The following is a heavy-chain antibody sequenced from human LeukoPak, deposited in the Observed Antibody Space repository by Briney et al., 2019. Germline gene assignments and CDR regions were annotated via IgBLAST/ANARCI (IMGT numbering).Heavy chain of an antibody. J-gene: IGHJ4*02. CDR2: IIPIFGTA. CDR1: GGTSSSYA. Sequence: SVTVSCTASGGTSSSYAISWVRQAPGQGLEWMGGIIPIFGTANYAQKFQGRVTITADESTSTAYMELSSLRSEDTAVYYCARGSRDCTNGVCVFYFDYWGQGTLVTVSS. D-gene: IGHD2-8*01. CDR3: ARGSRDCTNGVCVFYFDY. V-gene: IGHV1-69*13.